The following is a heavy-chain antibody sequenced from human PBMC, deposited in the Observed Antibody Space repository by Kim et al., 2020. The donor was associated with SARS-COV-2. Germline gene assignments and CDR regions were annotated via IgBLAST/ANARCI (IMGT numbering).Heavy chain of an antibody. J-gene: IGHJ6*02. V-gene: IGHV4-61*01. D-gene: IGHD1-26*01. CDR3: ARGTRLPWELPLLNPLYYYYYGMDV. CDR2: IYYSGST. CDR1: GGSVSSGSYY. Sequence: SETLSLTCTVSGGSVSSGSYYWSWIRQPPGKGLEWIGYIYYSGSTNYNPSLKSRVTISVDTSKNQFSLKLSSVTAADTAVYYCARGTRLPWELPLLNPLYYYYYGMDVWGQGTTVTVSS.